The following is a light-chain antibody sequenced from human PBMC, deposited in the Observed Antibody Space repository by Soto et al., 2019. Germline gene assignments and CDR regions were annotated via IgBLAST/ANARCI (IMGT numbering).Light chain of an antibody. CDR1: QGVSGN. CDR2: GAS. CDR3: QQYNNWLT. V-gene: IGKV3-15*01. J-gene: IGKJ4*01. Sequence: EIVMTQSPATLSVSPGERATPSCGASQGVSGNLAWYQQKPGQAPGLLIYGASTRATGIPARFSGSGSGTEFTLTISSLQSEDFAVYYCQQYNNWLTFGGGTKVEIK.